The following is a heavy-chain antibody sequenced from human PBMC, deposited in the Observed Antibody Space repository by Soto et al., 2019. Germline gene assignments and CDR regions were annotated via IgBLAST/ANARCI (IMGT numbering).Heavy chain of an antibody. CDR3: ARKDSGYADYMDV. D-gene: IGHD5-12*01. J-gene: IGHJ6*03. CDR2: IYYSGGT. CDR1: GGSISRGGYY. V-gene: IGHV4-31*03. Sequence: QVQLQESGPGLVKPSQTLSLTCTVSGGSISRGGYYWSWIRQHPGKGLEWIGYIYYSGGTYYNPSLKSRVTLSLDTSENQFSLRLSSVTAADTAVYYCARKDSGYADYMDVWGKGTTVTVSS.